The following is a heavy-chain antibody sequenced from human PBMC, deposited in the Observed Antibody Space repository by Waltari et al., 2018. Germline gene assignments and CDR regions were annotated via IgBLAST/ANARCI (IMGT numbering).Heavy chain of an antibody. CDR2: IKSKTDGGTT. J-gene: IGHJ4*02. Sequence: EVQLVESGGGLVKPGGSLRLSCAASGFTFSTAWMNWVRQAPGKGLEWVGRIKSKTDGGTTDYAAPVKGRFTISRDDSKNTLYLQMNSLKTEDTAVYYCTTDELSAAGTIQGDYWGQGTLVTVSS. D-gene: IGHD6-13*01. CDR1: GFTFSTAW. CDR3: TTDELSAAGTIQGDY. V-gene: IGHV3-15*07.